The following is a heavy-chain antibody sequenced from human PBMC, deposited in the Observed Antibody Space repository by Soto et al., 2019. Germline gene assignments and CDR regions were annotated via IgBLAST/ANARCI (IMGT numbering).Heavy chain of an antibody. D-gene: IGHD6-19*01. CDR2: ISYDGSNK. CDR3: ARAESGWRPGYFYYGMDV. J-gene: IGHJ6*02. CDR1: GFTFSSYA. Sequence: QVQLVESGGGVVQPGRSLRLSCAASGFTFSSYAMHWARQAPGKGLEWVAVISYDGSNKYYADSVKGRFTISRDNSKNTLYLQMNSLRAEDTAVYYCARAESGWRPGYFYYGMDVWGQGTTVTVSS. V-gene: IGHV3-30-3*01.